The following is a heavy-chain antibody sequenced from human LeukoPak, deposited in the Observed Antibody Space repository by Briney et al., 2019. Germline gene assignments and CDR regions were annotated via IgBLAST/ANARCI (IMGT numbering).Heavy chain of an antibody. D-gene: IGHD3-3*01. J-gene: IGHJ3*02. V-gene: IGHV4-59*08. Sequence: SETLSLTCTVSGGSISSYYWSWIRQPPGKGLEWIGYIYYSGSTNYNPSLKSRVTISVDTSKNQFSLKLSSVTAADTAVYYCARGMYDFWSGYTDAFDIWGQGTMVTVSS. CDR2: IYYSGST. CDR3: ARGMYDFWSGYTDAFDI. CDR1: GGSISSYY.